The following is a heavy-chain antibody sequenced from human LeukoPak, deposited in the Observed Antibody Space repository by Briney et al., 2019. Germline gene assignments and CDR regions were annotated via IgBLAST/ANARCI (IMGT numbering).Heavy chain of an antibody. D-gene: IGHD2-21*02. CDR1: GGSISGYY. CDR2: IHYSGST. Sequence: SETLSLTCTVSGGSISGYYWSWIRQPPGKGLEWIGYIHYSGSTKYNPSLKSRVTISVDTSKNQFSLKLSSVTAADTAVYYCARTGGDPAGGGYWGQGTLVTVSS. CDR3: ARTGGDPAGGGY. V-gene: IGHV4-59*01. J-gene: IGHJ4*02.